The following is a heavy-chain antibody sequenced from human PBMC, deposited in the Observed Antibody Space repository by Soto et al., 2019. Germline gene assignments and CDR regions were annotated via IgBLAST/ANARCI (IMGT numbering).Heavy chain of an antibody. CDR2: ISNDGSS. CDR3: ARLPNKSPQN. CDR1: GFTFSSYW. V-gene: IGHV3-74*01. Sequence: EVQLVESGGGLVQPGGSLRLSCVASGFTFSSYWMHWVRQAPGKGLVWVSNISNDGSSIYADPVKGRFTISRDNAKNTLYLQMNSLRAEDTAVYYCARLPNKSPQNWGQGTLVIVSP. J-gene: IGHJ1*01.